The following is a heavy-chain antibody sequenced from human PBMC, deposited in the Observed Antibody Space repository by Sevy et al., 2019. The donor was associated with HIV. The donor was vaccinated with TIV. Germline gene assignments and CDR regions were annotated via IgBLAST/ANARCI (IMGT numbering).Heavy chain of an antibody. CDR2: IIPIFGTA. V-gene: IGHV1-69*13. D-gene: IGHD5-12*01. J-gene: IGHJ4*02. CDR1: GGTFSSYA. CDR3: ARVKDGYNSFDY. Sequence: ASVKVSCKASGGTFSSYAISWVRQAPGQGLEWMGGIIPIFGTANYAQKFQGRVTITADESTSTAYMELSSLGSEDTAVYYCARVKDGYNSFDYWGQGTLVTVSS.